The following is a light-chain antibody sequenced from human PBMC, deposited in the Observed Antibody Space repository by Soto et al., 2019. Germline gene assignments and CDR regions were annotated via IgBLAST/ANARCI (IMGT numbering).Light chain of an antibody. CDR1: QSVSTY. V-gene: IGKV3-11*01. Sequence: EIVLTQSPATLSLSPGERATLSCRARQSVSTYLAWYQQKVGQAPRLLIYDASIRATGIPARFSGSGSGTDFTLTISSLEPEDFAVYYCQQRSNWPMYTVGQGTKLEIK. CDR3: QQRSNWPMYT. CDR2: DAS. J-gene: IGKJ2*01.